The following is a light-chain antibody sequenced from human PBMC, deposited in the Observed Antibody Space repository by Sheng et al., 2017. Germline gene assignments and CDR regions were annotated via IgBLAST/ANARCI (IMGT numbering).Light chain of an antibody. J-gene: IGLJ3*02. Sequence: QLVLTQSPSASASLGASVKLTCTLSTGHSSYAIAWHQQQPGKGLRYLMNVNSDGSHSRGDGIPDRFSGSSSGAERYLTISSLQSQDEADYYCQTWGSGIRVFGRRDQADRP. CDR3: QTWGSGIRV. CDR2: VNSDGSH. V-gene: IGLV4-69*01. CDR1: TGHSSYA.